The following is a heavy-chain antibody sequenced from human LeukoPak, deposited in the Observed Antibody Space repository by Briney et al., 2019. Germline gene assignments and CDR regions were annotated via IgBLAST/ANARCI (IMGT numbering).Heavy chain of an antibody. CDR2: ISSSSSYI. CDR3: ARDHRGIEAAEAFDI. CDR1: GFTFSTYS. Sequence: PGGSLRLSCAASGFTFSTYSMIWVRQAPGKGLEWVSSISSSSSYIYYADSVKGRFTISRDTAKNSVFLQMDSLRDDDTAVYYCARDHRGIEAAEAFDIWGQGTMVTVSS. D-gene: IGHD6-13*01. J-gene: IGHJ3*02. V-gene: IGHV3-21*06.